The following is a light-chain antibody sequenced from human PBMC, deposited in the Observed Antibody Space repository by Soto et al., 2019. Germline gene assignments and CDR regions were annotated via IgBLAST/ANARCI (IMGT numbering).Light chain of an antibody. Sequence: DLVLTQSPLSLPFTPGEPASISCSCSQSLLHGNGYNYLEWYLQRPGQSPQLLIYLGSTRASGVPDRFSGSGSGTDFTLKISRVEAEDVGFYYCMQGLQMPFTFGPGTKVDIK. J-gene: IGKJ3*01. CDR1: QSLLHGNGYNY. CDR2: LGS. CDR3: MQGLQMPFT. V-gene: IGKV2-28*01.